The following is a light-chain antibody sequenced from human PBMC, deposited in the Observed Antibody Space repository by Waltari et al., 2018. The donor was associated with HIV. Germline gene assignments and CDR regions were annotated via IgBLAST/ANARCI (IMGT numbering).Light chain of an antibody. CDR3: SSYTTSTTPVL. CDR2: EVS. CDR1: SSDVGGYNY. V-gene: IGLV2-14*01. J-gene: IGLJ2*01. Sequence: QSALTQPASVSGSPGPSITISCTGTSSDVGGYNYVPWYQQHPGKAPKLLISEVSNRPSGISNRFSGSKSGNTASLTISGLQTEDEADYYCSSYTTSTTPVLFGGGTKLTVV.